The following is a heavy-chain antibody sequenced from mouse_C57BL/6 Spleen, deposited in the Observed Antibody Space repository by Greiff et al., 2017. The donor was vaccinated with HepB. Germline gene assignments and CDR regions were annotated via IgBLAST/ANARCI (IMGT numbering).Heavy chain of an antibody. D-gene: IGHD1-1*01. CDR1: GFTFSSYA. CDR3: ARDRGTTVGAYYYAMDY. CDR2: ISDGGSYT. V-gene: IGHV5-4*01. J-gene: IGHJ4*01. Sequence: EVKVVESGGGLVKPGGSLKLSCAASGFTFSSYAMSWVRQTPEKRLEWVATISDGGSYTYYPDNVKGRFTISRDNAKNNLYLQMSHLKSEDTAMYYCARDRGTTVGAYYYAMDYWGQGTSVTVSS.